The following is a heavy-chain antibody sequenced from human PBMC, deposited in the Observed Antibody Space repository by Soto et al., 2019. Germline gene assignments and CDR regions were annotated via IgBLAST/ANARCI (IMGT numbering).Heavy chain of an antibody. CDR3: AKDPWGQQLEPPDY. J-gene: IGHJ4*02. Sequence: RRLSCAASGFTFSSYAMSWVRQAPGKGLEWVSAIRDSGDSTYYADFVRGRFTISRDNSKNTLYMQMNSLRAEDTAVYYCAKDPWGQQLEPPDYGGQGTRVTVSS. V-gene: IGHV3-23*01. CDR2: IRDSGDST. D-gene: IGHD6-13*01. CDR1: GFTFSSYA.